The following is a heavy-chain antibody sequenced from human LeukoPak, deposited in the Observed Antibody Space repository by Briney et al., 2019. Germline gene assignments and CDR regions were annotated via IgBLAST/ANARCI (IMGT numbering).Heavy chain of an antibody. Sequence: HAGGSLRLSCAASRFTFSSYAMSWVRQAPGKGLEWVSTISASGGSTYYADSVKGRFTISRDNSKNTLYLQMNSLRADDTAVYYCAKDSVYDYDFDYWGQGTLVTVSS. CDR3: AKDSVYDYDFDY. J-gene: IGHJ4*02. CDR2: ISASGGST. D-gene: IGHD5/OR15-5a*01. CDR1: RFTFSSYA. V-gene: IGHV3-23*01.